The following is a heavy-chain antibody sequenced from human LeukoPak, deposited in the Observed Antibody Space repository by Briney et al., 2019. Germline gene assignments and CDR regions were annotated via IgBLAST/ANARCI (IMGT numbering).Heavy chain of an antibody. CDR3: ARDTGPFYYYVWGSYPSYFDY. Sequence: ASVKVSCKASGYTFTSYYMHWVRQAPGQGLEWMGIINPSGGSTSYAQKFQGRVTMTRDTSTSTVYMELSSLRSEDTAVYYCARDTGPFYYYVWGSYPSYFDYWGQGTLVTVSS. CDR1: GYTFTSYY. CDR2: INPSGGST. D-gene: IGHD3-16*02. J-gene: IGHJ4*02. V-gene: IGHV1-46*01.